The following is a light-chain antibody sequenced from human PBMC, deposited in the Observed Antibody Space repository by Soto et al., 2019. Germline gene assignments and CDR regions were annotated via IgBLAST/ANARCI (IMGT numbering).Light chain of an antibody. CDR3: HHYGSSPLT. CDR2: GAS. J-gene: IGKJ5*01. CDR1: QIVTSSQ. Sequence: EIGLTQSACTLSWSAGEGVTLSCRAGQIVTSSQLAWYQQKNGQAPRLIVFGASSRVLGIPDRFSGSGYGTDFNLTISRLETEDFAVYYCHHYGSSPLTFGQGTRLEIK. V-gene: IGKV3-20*01.